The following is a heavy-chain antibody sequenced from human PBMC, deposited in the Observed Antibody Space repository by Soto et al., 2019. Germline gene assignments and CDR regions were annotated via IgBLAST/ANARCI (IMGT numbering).Heavy chain of an antibody. V-gene: IGHV3-23*01. CDR1: GFTFSSYA. CDR3: AKDLELWTARQVSVSRFLSFDY. J-gene: IGHJ4*02. CDR2: ISGSGGST. D-gene: IGHD6-6*01. Sequence: GGSLRLSCAASGFTFSSYAMSWVRQAPGKGLEWVSAISGSGGSTYYADSVKGRFTISRDNSKNTLYLQMNSLRAEDTAVYYCAKDLELWTARQVSVSRFLSFDYWGQGTLVTVSS.